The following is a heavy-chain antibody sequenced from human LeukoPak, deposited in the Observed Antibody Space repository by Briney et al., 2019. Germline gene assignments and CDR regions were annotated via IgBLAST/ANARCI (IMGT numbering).Heavy chain of an antibody. CDR2: IHYSGST. D-gene: IGHD3-3*01. CDR1: GGSTSKYY. CDR3: ARGTEYDFWSEYPSFDI. Sequence: SETLSLTCTVSGGSTSKYYWSWIRQPPGKGLEWIGYIHYSGSTKYNPSLESRVAISVDTSKNQFSLKLSSVTAADTAVYYCARGTEYDFWSEYPSFDIWGQGTMVTVSS. V-gene: IGHV4-59*01. J-gene: IGHJ3*02.